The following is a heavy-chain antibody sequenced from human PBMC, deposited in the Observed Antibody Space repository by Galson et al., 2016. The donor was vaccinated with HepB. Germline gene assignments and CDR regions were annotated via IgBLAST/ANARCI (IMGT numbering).Heavy chain of an antibody. CDR1: GFIFDDYA. V-gene: IGHV3-20*04. Sequence: SLRLSCAASGFIFDDYAMHWVRQAPGKGLEWLATISGSGGNTWLSDSVKGRLTVSRGNSGNTLYLEINRLRAEDTALYYCARARGFYDVFNVWGQGAMVTVSS. J-gene: IGHJ3*01. D-gene: IGHD3-16*01. CDR2: ISGSGGNT. CDR3: ARARGFYDVFNV.